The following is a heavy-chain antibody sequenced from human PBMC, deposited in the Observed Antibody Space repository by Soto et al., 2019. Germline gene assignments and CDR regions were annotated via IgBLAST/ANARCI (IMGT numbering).Heavy chain of an antibody. D-gene: IGHD6-19*01. J-gene: IGHJ6*03. CDR1: GFTFSSYW. CDR2: IKQDGSER. CDR3: ARVLLSSGWPPGTQYYYYMDV. V-gene: IGHV3-7*01. Sequence: GGSLRLSCAASGFTFSSYWMSWVRQAPGKALEWVSNIKQDGSERYYVDSVKGRFTISRDNAKNSLYLQMNSLRAEDTAVYYCARVLLSSGWPPGTQYYYYMDVWGKGTTVTFSS.